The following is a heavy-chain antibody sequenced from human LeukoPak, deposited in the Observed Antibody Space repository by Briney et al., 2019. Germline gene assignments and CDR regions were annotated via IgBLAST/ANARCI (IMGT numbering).Heavy chain of an antibody. J-gene: IGHJ5*02. D-gene: IGHD4-11*01. CDR2: IYHSGST. V-gene: IGHV4-38-2*01. CDR3: ARAYSNWFDP. CDR1: GYSISSGYY. Sequence: SETLSLTCAVSGYSISSGYYWGWIRQPPGKGLEWLGSIYHSGSTYNNPSLKSRVTMSVDTSKNQFSLKLTSVTAADTAVYYCARAYSNWFDPWGQGILVTVSS.